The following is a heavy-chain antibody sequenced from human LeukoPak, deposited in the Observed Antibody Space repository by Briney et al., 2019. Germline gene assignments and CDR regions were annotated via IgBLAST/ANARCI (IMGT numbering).Heavy chain of an antibody. CDR2: IYSGGST. V-gene: IGHV3-53*01. CDR3: ARLIDYGDYRY. CDR1: GFTVSSNY. D-gene: IGHD4-17*01. J-gene: IGHJ4*02. Sequence: GGSLRLSCAASGFTVSSNYMSWVRQAPGKGLEWVSVIYSGGSTYYADSVKGRFTISRDNSKSTLYLQMNSLRAEDTAVYYCARLIDYGDYRYWGQGTLVTVSS.